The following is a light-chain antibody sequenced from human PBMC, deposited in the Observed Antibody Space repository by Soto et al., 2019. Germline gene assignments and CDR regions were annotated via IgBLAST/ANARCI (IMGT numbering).Light chain of an antibody. V-gene: IGKV2-24*01. J-gene: IGKJ2*01. CDR3: MQATQFPYT. Sequence: DVVMTQTPLSSPVTLGEPASISCRSSQSLVHRDGNTYLTWLQQRPGQPPSLLIYQISNRFSGVPDRFSGSGAGTDFTLKISRVEAEDVGVYYCMQATQFPYTFGRGTKLEIK. CDR1: QSLVHRDGNTY. CDR2: QIS.